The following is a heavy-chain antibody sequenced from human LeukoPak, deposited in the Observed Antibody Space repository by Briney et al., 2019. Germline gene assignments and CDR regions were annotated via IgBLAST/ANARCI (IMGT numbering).Heavy chain of an antibody. CDR3: ARDREEYCSGGSCTNFDF. D-gene: IGHD2-15*01. J-gene: IGHJ4*02. Sequence: PGGSLRLSCAASGFTFNRHNMNWVRQAPGKGLEWVSSISTSNSYIYYADSVKGRFTISRHNAKKSLYLQMNSLRAEDTAVYYCARDREEYCSGGSCTNFDFWGQGTLVTVSS. V-gene: IGHV3-21*01. CDR1: GFTFNRHN. CDR2: ISTSNSYI.